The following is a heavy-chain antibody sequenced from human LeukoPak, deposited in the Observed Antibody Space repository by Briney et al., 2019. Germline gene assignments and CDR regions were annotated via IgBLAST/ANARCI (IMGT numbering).Heavy chain of an antibody. CDR2: ISGSGSTI. Sequence: PGGSLRLSCAASGFTFRSYAMNWVRQAPGKGLEWISYISGSGSTIYYADSVQGRFTISRDNAENSLYLQMNSLRAEDTAVYYCAREGPRGNSQFDYWGQGTLVTVSS. J-gene: IGHJ4*02. CDR1: GFTFRSYA. V-gene: IGHV3-48*01. CDR3: AREGPRGNSQFDY.